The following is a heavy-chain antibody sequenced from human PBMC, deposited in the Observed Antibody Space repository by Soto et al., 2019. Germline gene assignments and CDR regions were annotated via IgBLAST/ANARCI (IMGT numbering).Heavy chain of an antibody. CDR3: ARRETAPYYGTDV. Sequence: QLQLQEPGPGLVKPSETLSLTCIISGDSISSDSHYWGWIRQSPGTGLEWIGSIHYSGSTYYNPYFKSRVTISVDTSKNPFSLNLNSVTAADTAVYYCARRETAPYYGTDVWGQGTTVTVSS. CDR1: GDSISSDSHY. D-gene: IGHD5-18*01. CDR2: IHYSGST. V-gene: IGHV4-39*01. J-gene: IGHJ6*02.